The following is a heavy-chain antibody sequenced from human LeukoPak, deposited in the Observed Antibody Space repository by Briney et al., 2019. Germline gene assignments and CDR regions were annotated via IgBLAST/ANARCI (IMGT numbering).Heavy chain of an antibody. J-gene: IGHJ4*02. D-gene: IGHD5-18*01. V-gene: IGHV4-39*07. CDR1: GGSISSSSYY. Sequence: SETLSLTCTVSGGSISSSSYYWGWIRQPPGKGLEWIGSIYYSGSTYYNPSLKSRVTISVDTSKNQFSLKLSSVTAADTAVYYCARDRPHPDSYEDYWGQGTLVTVSS. CDR2: IYYSGST. CDR3: ARDRPHPDSYEDY.